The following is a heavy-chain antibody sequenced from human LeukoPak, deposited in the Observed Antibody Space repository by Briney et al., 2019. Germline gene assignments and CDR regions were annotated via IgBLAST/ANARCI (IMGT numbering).Heavy chain of an antibody. Sequence: GGSLRLSCAASGLTFNTHAMSWVRQAPGKGPEWVSGINGNGASTYYSDSVKGRSTISRDNSKNTLYLQMSSLRAEDTAVYYCAKDQGYYYLDYWGQGTLVTVSS. V-gene: IGHV3-23*01. CDR2: INGNGAST. J-gene: IGHJ4*02. D-gene: IGHD2-15*01. CDR3: AKDQGYYYLDY. CDR1: GLTFNTHA.